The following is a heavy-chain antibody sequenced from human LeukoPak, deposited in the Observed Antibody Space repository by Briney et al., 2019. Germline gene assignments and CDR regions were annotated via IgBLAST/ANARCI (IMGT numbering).Heavy chain of an antibody. CDR1: GGSFSGYY. CDR3: ARVAVAHDAFDI. V-gene: IGHV4-34*01. CDR2: INHSGST. D-gene: IGHD5-12*01. J-gene: IGHJ3*02. Sequence: SETLSLTCAVYGGSFSGYYWSWLRQPPGKGQEWIGEINHSGSTNYNPSLKSRVTISVDTSKNQFSLKLSSVTAADTAVYYCARVAVAHDAFDIWGQGTMVTVSS.